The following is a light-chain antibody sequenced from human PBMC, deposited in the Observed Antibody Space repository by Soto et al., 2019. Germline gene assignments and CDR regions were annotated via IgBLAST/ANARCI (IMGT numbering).Light chain of an antibody. CDR3: SSYTSSNTWV. CDR2: EVS. CDR1: SSDIGGYNY. Sequence: QSVLTQTASVSGSPGQSITISCTGTSSDIGGYNYVSWYQQHPGKAPKLMISEVSDRPSGVSNRFSGSKSGNTASLTISGLRAEDEADYYCSSYTSSNTWVFGGGTKLTVL. J-gene: IGLJ3*02. V-gene: IGLV2-14*01.